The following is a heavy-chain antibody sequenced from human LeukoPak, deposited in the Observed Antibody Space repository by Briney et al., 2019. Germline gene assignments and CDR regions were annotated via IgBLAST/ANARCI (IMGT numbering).Heavy chain of an antibody. J-gene: IGHJ5*02. V-gene: IGHV4-4*07. D-gene: IGHD6-13*01. CDR1: GGSISSYY. Sequence: SETLSLTCTVSGGSISSYYWSWIRQPAGKGLEWIGRIYTSGSTNYNPSLKSRVTMSVDTSKNQFSLKLSSVTAADTAVYYCARGGSSWSWNWFDPWGQGTLVIVSS. CDR2: IYTSGST. CDR3: ARGGSSWSWNWFDP.